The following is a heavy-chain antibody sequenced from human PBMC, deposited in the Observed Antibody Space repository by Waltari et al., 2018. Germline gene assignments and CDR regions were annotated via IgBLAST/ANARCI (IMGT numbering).Heavy chain of an antibody. J-gene: IGHJ6*02. CDR1: GGSFSGYY. V-gene: IGHV4-34*01. Sequence: QVQLQQWGAGLLKPSETLSLTCAVYGGSFSGYYWSWIRQPPGKGLEWIGEINHSGSTNYNPSRKSRVTIAVDTSKNPFSLKLSSVTAADTAVYYCARDYLVATVTTWGYYYYGMDVWGQGTTVTVSS. CDR3: ARDYLVATVTTWGYYYYGMDV. CDR2: INHSGST. D-gene: IGHD4-4*01.